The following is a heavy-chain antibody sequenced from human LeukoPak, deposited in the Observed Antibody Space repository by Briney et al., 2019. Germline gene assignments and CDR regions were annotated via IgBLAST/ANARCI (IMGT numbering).Heavy chain of an antibody. J-gene: IGHJ6*03. CDR3: ARRQSGYYYYMDV. Sequence: TGGSLRLSCAASGFTFSSYSMNWVRQAPGKGLEWVSYISSSSSTIYCADSVKGRFTISRDNAKNSLYLQMNSLRAEDTAVYYCARRQSGYYYYMDVWGKGTTVTVSS. CDR1: GFTFSSYS. CDR2: ISSSSSTI. D-gene: IGHD3-3*01. V-gene: IGHV3-48*01.